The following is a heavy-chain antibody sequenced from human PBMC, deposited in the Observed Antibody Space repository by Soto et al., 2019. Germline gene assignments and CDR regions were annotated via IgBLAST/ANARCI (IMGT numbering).Heavy chain of an antibody. V-gene: IGHV1-2*02. J-gene: IGHJ4*02. CDR3: ARGGITVCGVIDY. Sequence: QVQVVQSGTEVKKPGASVKVSCQASGYTFTDYYVHWVRQAPGQGLEWMGWIHSKSGGTNYAQKFQGRVTRTRDTSISTAYMEFSRLAYDDTAVYYCARGGITVCGVIDYWGQGTPVTVS. CDR1: GYTFTDYY. CDR2: IHSKSGGT. D-gene: IGHD3-3*01.